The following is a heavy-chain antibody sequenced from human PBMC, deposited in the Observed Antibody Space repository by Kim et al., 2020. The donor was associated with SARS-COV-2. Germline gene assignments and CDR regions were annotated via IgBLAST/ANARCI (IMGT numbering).Heavy chain of an antibody. CDR3: ARWRSQNLMRGLDF. Sequence: ASVKVSCKASGYTFSGNYINWVRQAPGQGLEWMGWINPNTAVTNYAEKFQGRVTMTSDTYINTAYLELSSLRSDDTAIYYCARWRSQNLMRGLDFWGQGSLLTVSS. V-gene: IGHV1-2*02. CDR2: INPNTAVT. J-gene: IGHJ4*02. D-gene: IGHD2-21*02. CDR1: GYTFSGNY.